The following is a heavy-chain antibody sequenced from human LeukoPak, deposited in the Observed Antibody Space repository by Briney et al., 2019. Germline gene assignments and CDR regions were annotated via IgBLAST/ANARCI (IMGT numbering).Heavy chain of an antibody. V-gene: IGHV4-38-2*01. D-gene: IGHD6-19*01. CDR2: IYHSGST. CDR3: AIVTVAGTDYYMDV. Sequence: SETLSLTCAGSDYSIRSGYYWGWIRQPPGKRMEWIGSIYHSGSTDYNQSLKSRVTISIDTSKNQFSLKLSSVTAADTAVYYCAIVTVAGTDYYMDVWGKGTTVTVSS. J-gene: IGHJ6*03. CDR1: DYSIRSGYY.